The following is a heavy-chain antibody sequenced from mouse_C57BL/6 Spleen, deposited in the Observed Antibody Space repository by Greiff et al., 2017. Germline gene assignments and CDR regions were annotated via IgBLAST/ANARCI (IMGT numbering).Heavy chain of an antibody. CDR2: IYPGDGDT. CDR1: GYAFSSYW. Sequence: QVQLQQSGAELVKPGASVKISCKASGYAFSSYWMNWVKQRPGKGLEWIGQIYPGDGDTNYNGQFKGKATLTADKSSSTAYMQLSSLTSEASAVYFGARGPAQAWFAYWGQGTLVTVSA. CDR3: ARGPAQAWFAY. D-gene: IGHD3-2*02. V-gene: IGHV1-80*01. J-gene: IGHJ3*01.